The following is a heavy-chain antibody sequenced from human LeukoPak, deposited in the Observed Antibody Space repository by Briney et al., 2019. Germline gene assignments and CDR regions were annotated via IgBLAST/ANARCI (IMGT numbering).Heavy chain of an antibody. D-gene: IGHD3-3*01. Sequence: PGGSLRLSCAASGFTFSSYAMSWVRQAPGKGLEWVSAICGSGGSTYYADSVKGRFTISRDNSKNTLYLQMNSLRAEDTAVYDCAKAGSAIFGVGRDAFDIWGQGTMVTVSS. CDR2: ICGSGGST. V-gene: IGHV3-23*01. CDR1: GFTFSSYA. CDR3: AKAGSAIFGVGRDAFDI. J-gene: IGHJ3*02.